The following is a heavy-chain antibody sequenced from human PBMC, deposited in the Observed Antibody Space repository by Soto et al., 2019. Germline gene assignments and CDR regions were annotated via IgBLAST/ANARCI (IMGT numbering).Heavy chain of an antibody. CDR2: ISAYNGNT. CDR3: ARDTRMVATQGFDP. Sequence: ASVKVSGKASGYTFTSYGISWVRQAPGQGLEWMGWISAYNGNTKYAQKLQGRVTMTTDTSTSTAYMELRSLRSDDTAVYYCARDTRMVATQGFDPWGQGTLVTVSS. J-gene: IGHJ5*02. D-gene: IGHD5-12*01. V-gene: IGHV1-18*04. CDR1: GYTFTSYG.